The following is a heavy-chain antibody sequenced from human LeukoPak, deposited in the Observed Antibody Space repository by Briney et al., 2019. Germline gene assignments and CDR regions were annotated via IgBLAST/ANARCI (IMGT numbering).Heavy chain of an antibody. V-gene: IGHV4-34*01. CDR3: AREEDCSGGICYLGNAFDI. CDR1: GGSFSGYY. CDR2: INHSGST. Sequence: SETLSLTCAVYGGSFSGYYRSWIRQPPGKGLEWIGEINHSGSTNYNASLKSRVTISVDTSKNQFSLKLSSVTAADTAVYYCAREEDCSGGICYLGNAFDIWGQGTMVTVSS. D-gene: IGHD2-15*01. J-gene: IGHJ3*02.